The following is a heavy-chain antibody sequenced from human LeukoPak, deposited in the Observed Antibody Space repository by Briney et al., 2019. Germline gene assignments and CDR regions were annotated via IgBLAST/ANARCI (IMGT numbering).Heavy chain of an antibody. CDR1: GFTFSSYG. V-gene: IGHV3-33*01. CDR2: IWYDGSNK. J-gene: IGHJ4*02. CDR3: ARDQGPDHCDSGYNDY. D-gene: IGHD3-22*01. Sequence: GGSLRLSCAASGFTFSSYGMHWVRQAPGKGLEWVAVIWYDGSNKYYADSVRGRFTISRDNSKSTLYLQMNSLRAEDTAVYYCARDQGPDHCDSGYNDYWGQGTLVTVSS.